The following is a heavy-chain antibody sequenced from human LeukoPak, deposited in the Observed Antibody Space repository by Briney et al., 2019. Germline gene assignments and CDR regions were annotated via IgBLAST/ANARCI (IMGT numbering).Heavy chain of an antibody. CDR3: AGSAGTYYYYYYGMDV. J-gene: IGHJ6*02. V-gene: IGHV4-59*08. D-gene: IGHD6-19*01. Sequence: TSETLSITCTVSGGSISSYYWSWIRQPPGKGLEWIGYIYYSGSTNYNPSLKSRVTISVDTSKNQFSLKLSSVTAADTAVYYCAGSAGTYYYYYYGMDVWGQGTTVTVSS. CDR1: GGSISSYY. CDR2: IYYSGST.